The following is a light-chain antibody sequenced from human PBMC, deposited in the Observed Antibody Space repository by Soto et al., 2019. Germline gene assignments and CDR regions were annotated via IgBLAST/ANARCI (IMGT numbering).Light chain of an antibody. CDR2: LTGDGSH. V-gene: IGLV4-69*01. J-gene: IGLJ2*01. CDR1: SGHSNYA. CDR3: QTWDTGVV. Sequence: QPVLTQSPSASASLGASVKLTCTLSSGHSNYAIAWHQQQPEKGPRFLMKLTGDGSHTKGDGIPDRFSGSSSGAERYLTISSLQSDDEADYYCQTWDTGVVFGGGTKLTVL.